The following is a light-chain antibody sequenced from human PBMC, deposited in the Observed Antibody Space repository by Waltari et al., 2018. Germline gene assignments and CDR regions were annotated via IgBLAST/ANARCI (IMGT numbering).Light chain of an antibody. CDR2: RDN. CDR1: NSNIGRNT. J-gene: IGLJ2*01. Sequence: QTILTQPHSASGTPGQRVPVSCSGDNSNIGRNTVNWYQQLPGTAPKLFIYRDNRRPSGVPHRSSGSRSGTATSRAISGLRPDDEASYYCATWDDRQSGVVFGGGTTLTVL. V-gene: IGLV1-44*01. CDR3: ATWDDRQSGVV.